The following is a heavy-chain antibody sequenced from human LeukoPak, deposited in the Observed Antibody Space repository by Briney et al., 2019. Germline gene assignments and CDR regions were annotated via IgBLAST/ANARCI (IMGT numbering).Heavy chain of an antibody. Sequence: KPSGTLSLTCAVSGGSISSSNWWSWVRQPPGKGLEWIGEIYHSGSTNYNPSLKSRVSISVDKSKNQFSLKRSSVTAADTAVYYCAREEEYGDCFDYWGQGTLVTVSS. V-gene: IGHV4-4*02. D-gene: IGHD4-17*01. CDR2: IYHSGST. CDR1: GGSISSSNW. CDR3: AREEEYGDCFDY. J-gene: IGHJ4*02.